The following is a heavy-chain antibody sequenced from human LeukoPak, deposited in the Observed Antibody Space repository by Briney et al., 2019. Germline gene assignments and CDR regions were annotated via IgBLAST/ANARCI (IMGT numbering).Heavy chain of an antibody. CDR2: IYSGGST. D-gene: IGHD2-21*02. V-gene: IGHV3-53*05. J-gene: IGHJ4*02. CDR3: AKDLRGHIVVVTATSGVAFDY. CDR1: GFTVSSNY. Sequence: GGSLRLSCAASGFTVSSNYMSWVRQAPGKGLEWVSVIYSGGSTYYADSVKGRFTISRDNAKNSLYLQMNSLRAEDTALYYCAKDLRGHIVVVTATSGVAFDYWGQGTLVTVSS.